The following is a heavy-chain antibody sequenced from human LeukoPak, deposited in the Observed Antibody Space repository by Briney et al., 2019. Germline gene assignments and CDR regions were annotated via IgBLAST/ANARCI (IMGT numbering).Heavy chain of an antibody. CDR3: ARESYYYESSGYYPYYFDY. CDR1: GGSFSGYY. D-gene: IGHD3-22*01. CDR2: INHSGST. V-gene: IGHV4-34*01. Sequence: SETLSLTCAVYGGSFSGYYWSWIRQPPGKGLEWIGEINHSGSTNYNPSLKSRVTISVDTSENHFSLKLSSVTAADTAVYYCARESYYYESSGYYPYYFDYWGQGILVTVSP. J-gene: IGHJ4*02.